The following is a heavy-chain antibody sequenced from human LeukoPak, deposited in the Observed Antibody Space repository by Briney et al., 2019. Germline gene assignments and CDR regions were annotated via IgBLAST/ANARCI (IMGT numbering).Heavy chain of an antibody. Sequence: GESLKISCKGSGYSFTSYWIGWVRQMPGKGLEWMGIIYPGDSDTRYSPSFQGQVTISADKSISTAYLQWSSLKASDTAMYYCARQSDSSGYYYDRSYGMDVWGQGTTVTVSS. CDR1: GYSFTSYW. V-gene: IGHV5-51*01. CDR3: ARQSDSSGYYYDRSYGMDV. J-gene: IGHJ6*02. CDR2: IYPGDSDT. D-gene: IGHD3-22*01.